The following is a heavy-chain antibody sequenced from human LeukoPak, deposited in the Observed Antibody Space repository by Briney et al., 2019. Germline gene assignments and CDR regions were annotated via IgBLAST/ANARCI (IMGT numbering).Heavy chain of an antibody. CDR1: GGSISSSSYY. J-gene: IGHJ4*02. Sequence: PSETLSLTCTVSGGSISSSSYYWGWIRQPPGKGLEWIGSIYYSGSTYYNPSLKSRVTISVDTSKNQFSLKLSSVTAADTAVYYCARIWFGEWVYWGQGTLVTVSS. CDR3: ARIWFGEWVY. CDR2: IYYSGST. V-gene: IGHV4-39*07. D-gene: IGHD3-10*01.